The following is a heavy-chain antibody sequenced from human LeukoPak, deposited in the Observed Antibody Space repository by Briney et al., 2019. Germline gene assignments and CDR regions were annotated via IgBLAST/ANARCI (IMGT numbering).Heavy chain of an antibody. J-gene: IGHJ6*03. CDR2: IRYDGSNK. Sequence: GGSLRLSCAASGFTFSSYGMHWVRQAPGKGLEWVAFIRYDGSNKYYADSVKGRFTISRDNSKNTLYLQMNSLRAEDTAVYYCAKGAAAGGDYYYYYMDVWGKGTTVTISS. CDR1: GFTFSSYG. D-gene: IGHD6-13*01. V-gene: IGHV3-30*02. CDR3: AKGAAAGGDYYYYYMDV.